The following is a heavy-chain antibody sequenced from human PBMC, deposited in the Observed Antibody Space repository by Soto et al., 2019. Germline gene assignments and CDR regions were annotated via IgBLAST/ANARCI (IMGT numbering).Heavy chain of an antibody. CDR1: SGSISSSNW. CDR2: IYHSGST. J-gene: IGHJ3*02. V-gene: IGHV4-4*02. Sequence: QVQLQESGPGLVKPSGTLSLTCAVSSGSISSSNWWSWVRQPPGKGLEWLGEIYHSGSTNYNPSLNRRVTISVDKSENQFSLKLSSVATADTVVYYCARFGSYTDHDAFDIWGQGKMVAVSS. CDR3: ARFGSYTDHDAFDI. D-gene: IGHD3-16*01.